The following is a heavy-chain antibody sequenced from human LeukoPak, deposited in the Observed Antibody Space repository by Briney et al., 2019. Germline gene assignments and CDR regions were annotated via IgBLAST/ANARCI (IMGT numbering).Heavy chain of an antibody. CDR2: ISYDGGNK. V-gene: IGHV3-30*04. J-gene: IGHJ5*02. CDR1: GFTFSSYA. Sequence: GGSLRHSCAASGFTFSSYAMRWVRQAPGKGLEWVSVISYDGGNKYYADSVKGRFTISRDNSKKTLYLQMNSLRAEDTAVYYCDRPHNFDRLYGSFAPWGQGTLPTVSS. CDR3: DRPHNFDRLYGSFAP. D-gene: IGHD3-9*01.